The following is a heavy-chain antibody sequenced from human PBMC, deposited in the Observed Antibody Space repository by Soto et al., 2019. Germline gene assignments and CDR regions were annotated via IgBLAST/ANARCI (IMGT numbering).Heavy chain of an antibody. CDR3: ARGQPPNYYDISVYEYYFDY. D-gene: IGHD3-22*01. J-gene: IGHJ4*02. CDR2: IGTAGDT. V-gene: IGHV3-13*01. Sequence: PGGSLRLSCAASGFNFSSYDMNWVRQATGKGLEWVSVIGTAGDTYYPGSVKGRFTISRENAKNSLYLQMNSLRAEDTAVYYCARGQPPNYYDISVYEYYFDYWGQGTLVTVSS. CDR1: GFNFSSYD.